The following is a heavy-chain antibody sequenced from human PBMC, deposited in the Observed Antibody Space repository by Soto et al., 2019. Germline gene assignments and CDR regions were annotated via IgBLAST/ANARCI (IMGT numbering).Heavy chain of an antibody. CDR3: ARGGGVLAVALYDY. J-gene: IGHJ4*02. CDR1: GGTFSSYA. D-gene: IGHD6-19*01. CDR2: IIPIFGTA. Sequence: QVQLVQSGAEVKKPGSSVKVSCKASGGTFSSYAISWVRQAPGQGLEWMGGIIPIFGTANYAKKFQGRVTITADKSTSTASMELSSLRSEDTVVYYCARGGGVLAVALYDYWGQGTLVTVSS. V-gene: IGHV1-69*06.